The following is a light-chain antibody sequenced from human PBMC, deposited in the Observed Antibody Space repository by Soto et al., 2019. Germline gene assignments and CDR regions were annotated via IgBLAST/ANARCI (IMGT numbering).Light chain of an antibody. CDR2: AAS. J-gene: IGKJ4*01. CDR3: QQLRLYPST. V-gene: IGKV1-9*01. Sequence: IQLTQSPSSLSASVADRVTITCRASQDIAIYLAWYQQTKGEAPKLLIYAASTLYGGVPSRFRGSGSGTDFALTITRLQAEDFSTYYCQQLRLYPSTFGGGTKVDIK. CDR1: QDIAIY.